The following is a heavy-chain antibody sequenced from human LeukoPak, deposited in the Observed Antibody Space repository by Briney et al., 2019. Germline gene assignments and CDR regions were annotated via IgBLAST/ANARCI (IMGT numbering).Heavy chain of an antibody. D-gene: IGHD2-2*01. CDR2: ISSSTSYI. J-gene: IGHJ4*02. CDR3: VRGVSSTSLFDY. CDR1: GFTFSSFS. V-gene: IGHV3-21*06. Sequence: PGGSLRLSCVASGFTFSSFSMNWVRQAPGKGLEWVSSISSSTSYIYYVDSVKGRFTISRDNAKNSLYLQMNSLRAEDTAVYYCVRGVSSTSLFDYWGQGTLVTVSS.